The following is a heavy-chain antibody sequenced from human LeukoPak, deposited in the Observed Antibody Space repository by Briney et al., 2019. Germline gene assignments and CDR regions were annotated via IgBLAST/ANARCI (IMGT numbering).Heavy chain of an antibody. CDR1: GFTFSIYS. CDR2: ISTSSTTI. J-gene: IGHJ5*01. Sequence: PGGSLRLSCAASGFTFSIYSMSWVHQAPGKGLEWLSYISTSSTTIYYADSVKGRFTISRDDARNSLSLQMNSLRADDTAVYYCAKEMGYCTGGSCYRWFDSWGQGTLVTVSS. CDR3: AKEMGYCTGGSCYRWFDS. V-gene: IGHV3-48*01. D-gene: IGHD2-15*01.